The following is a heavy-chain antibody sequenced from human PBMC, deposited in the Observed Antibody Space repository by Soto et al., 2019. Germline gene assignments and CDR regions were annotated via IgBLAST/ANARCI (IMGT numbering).Heavy chain of an antibody. CDR1: GGTFSSYA. CDR3: ASAYGSGSYYSFDY. D-gene: IGHD3-10*01. CDR2: IIPIIGTA. J-gene: IGHJ4*02. Sequence: ASLKVSCKASGGTFSSYAISWVRQAPGQGLEWMGGIIPIIGTANYAQKFQGRVTITADESTSTAYMELSSLRSEDTAVYYCASAYGSGSYYSFDYWGQGTLVTVSS. V-gene: IGHV1-69*13.